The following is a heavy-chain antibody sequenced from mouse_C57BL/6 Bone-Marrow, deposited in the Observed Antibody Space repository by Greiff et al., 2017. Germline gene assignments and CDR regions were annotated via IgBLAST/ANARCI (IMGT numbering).Heavy chain of an antibody. J-gene: IGHJ3*01. Sequence: VQLQESVAGMVKPSQSLSLTCTVTGYSINSGYDWHWNRSFPGNKLECMSYISYSGNTNYDPSLQSRISITHDTSKNHFFLKVNSVTTEDTATYYCARAGGAGGAYWGQGTRVTVSA. V-gene: IGHV3-1*01. CDR2: ISYSGNT. CDR3: ARAGGAGGAY. D-gene: IGHD3-3*01. CDR1: GYSINSGYD.